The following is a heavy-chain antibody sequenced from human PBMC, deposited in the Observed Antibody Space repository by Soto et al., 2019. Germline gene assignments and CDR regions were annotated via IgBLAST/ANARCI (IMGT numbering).Heavy chain of an antibody. J-gene: IGHJ4*02. Sequence: SETLSLTCTVSGGSISSYYWSWIRQPPGKGLEWIGYIYYSGSTNYNPSLKSRVTISVDTSKNQFSLKLSSVTAADTAVYYCARLSVVVVAATHYFDYWGQGTLVTVSS. CDR1: GGSISSYY. D-gene: IGHD2-15*01. CDR3: ARLSVVVVAATHYFDY. V-gene: IGHV4-59*08. CDR2: IYYSGST.